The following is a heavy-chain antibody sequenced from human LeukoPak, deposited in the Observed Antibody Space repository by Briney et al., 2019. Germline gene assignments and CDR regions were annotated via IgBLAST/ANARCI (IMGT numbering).Heavy chain of an antibody. CDR3: ARSAHWGRLDY. D-gene: IGHD3-16*01. J-gene: IGHJ4*02. CDR2: IYYSGST. Sequence: PSETLSLTCTVSGGSISSGDYYWSWIRQPPGKGLEWIGYIYYSGSTCYNPSLKSRVTISVDTSKNQFSLKLSSVTAADTAVYYCARSAHWGRLDYWGQGTLVTVSS. CDR1: GGSISSGDYY. V-gene: IGHV4-30-4*01.